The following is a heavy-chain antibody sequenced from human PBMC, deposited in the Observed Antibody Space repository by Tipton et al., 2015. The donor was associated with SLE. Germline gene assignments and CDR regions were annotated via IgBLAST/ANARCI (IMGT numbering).Heavy chain of an antibody. CDR1: GGSISSSSYY. J-gene: IGHJ4*02. D-gene: IGHD6-13*01. CDR3: ATIAAAGIFDY. V-gene: IGHV4-61*01. CDR2: IYYSGST. Sequence: LRLSCTVSGGSISSSSYYWSWIRQPPGKGLEWIGYIYYSGSTNYNPSLKSRVTISVDTSKNQFSLKLSSVTAADTAVYYCATIAAAGIFDYWGQGTLVTVSS.